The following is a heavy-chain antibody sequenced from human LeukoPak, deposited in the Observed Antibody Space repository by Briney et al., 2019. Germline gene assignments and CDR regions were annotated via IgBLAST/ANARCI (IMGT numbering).Heavy chain of an antibody. CDR3: TRHIVATIKGDYYYYYMDV. V-gene: IGHV3-49*03. D-gene: IGHD5-12*01. CDR2: IRSKTYGGTT. CDR1: GLTFGDYG. J-gene: IGHJ6*03. Sequence: GGSLRLSCTGSGLTFGDYGMSWFRQAPGKGLEWVGHIRSKTYGGTTEYATSIKGRFTISRDDSKSIAYLQMNSLKTEDTAVYYCTRHIVATIKGDYYYYYMDVWGKGTTVTISS.